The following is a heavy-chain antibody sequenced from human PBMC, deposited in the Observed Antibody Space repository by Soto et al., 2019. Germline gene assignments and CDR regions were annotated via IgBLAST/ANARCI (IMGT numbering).Heavy chain of an antibody. CDR2: ISYDGSNK. D-gene: IGHD1-1*01. V-gene: IGHV3-30*18. Sequence: PGGSLRLSCAASGFTFSSYGMHWVRQAPGKGLEWVAVISYDGSNKYYADSVKGRFTISRDNSKNTLYLQMNSLRAEDTAVYYCAKDNWEPYYFDYWGQGNLVKVS. J-gene: IGHJ4*02. CDR1: GFTFSSYG. CDR3: AKDNWEPYYFDY.